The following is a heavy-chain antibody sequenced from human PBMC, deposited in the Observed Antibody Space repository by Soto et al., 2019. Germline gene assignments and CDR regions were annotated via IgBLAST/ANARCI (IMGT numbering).Heavy chain of an antibody. CDR2: VNLNTGGT. J-gene: IGHJ6*02. Sequence: QVQHVQSGAEVKKPGDSVKVSCKASGYSFTGHYMHWVRRAPGQGLEWMGWVNLNTGGTDYAQEFQGRVTMTTATSNHSVYLELTRLNCDDTAIYYWASDPSSFLGRAYGMDVWGQGTAVTVSS. V-gene: IGHV1-2*02. CDR3: ASDPSSFLGRAYGMDV. CDR1: GYSFTGHY.